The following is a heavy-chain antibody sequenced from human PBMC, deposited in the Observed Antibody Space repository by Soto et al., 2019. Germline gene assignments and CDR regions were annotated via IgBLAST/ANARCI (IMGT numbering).Heavy chain of an antibody. CDR2: IYWDDDN. Sequence: QITLKESGPTLVKPTQTLTLTCTFSGFSLSTSGVGVGWIRQPPGKALEGLALIYWDDDNRYSPSLRSRLTLSKDTSKNQVVLTMTTMDPVDTATYYCIQSRCGGDCLQSSASHYYYGMDVWGQGTTVTLSS. CDR3: IQSRCGGDCLQSSASHYYYGMDV. V-gene: IGHV2-5*02. J-gene: IGHJ6*02. CDR1: GFSLSTSGVG. D-gene: IGHD2-21*02.